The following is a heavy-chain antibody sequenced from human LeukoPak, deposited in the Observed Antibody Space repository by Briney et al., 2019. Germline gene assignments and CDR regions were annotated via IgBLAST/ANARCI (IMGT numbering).Heavy chain of an antibody. D-gene: IGHD5-24*01. V-gene: IGHV3-23*01. Sequence: QTGGSLRLSCAASGFTFSSYAMSWVSQAPGKGLEWVSSISGSGGSTYYADSVKGRFTISRDNSKNTLYLQMNSLRAEDTAVYYCAKDRRWLQGGAFDIWGQGTMVTVSS. CDR2: ISGSGGST. CDR1: GFTFSSYA. CDR3: AKDRRWLQGGAFDI. J-gene: IGHJ3*02.